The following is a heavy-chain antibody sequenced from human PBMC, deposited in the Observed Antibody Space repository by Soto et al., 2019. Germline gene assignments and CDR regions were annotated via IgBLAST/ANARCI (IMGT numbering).Heavy chain of an antibody. Sequence: GGSLRLSCAASGFTFSSYGMHWVRQAPGKGLEWVAVIWYDGNNKYYLDFVRGRFTISRDNSKNTVYLEMNSLRAEDTAVSYCARDPRLQPPFYGMDVWGQGTTVTVSS. CDR1: GFTFSSYG. J-gene: IGHJ6*02. CDR2: IWYDGNNK. CDR3: ARDPRLQPPFYGMDV. D-gene: IGHD2-21*02. V-gene: IGHV3-33*01.